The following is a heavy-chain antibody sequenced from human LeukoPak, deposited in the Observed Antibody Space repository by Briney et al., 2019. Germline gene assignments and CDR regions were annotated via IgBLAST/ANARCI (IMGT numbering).Heavy chain of an antibody. Sequence: GGSLRLSCAASGFTFSSYAMSWVRQAPGKGLEGVSAISGSVGSTYYADSVKGRFTISRDNSKNTLYLKMNSLRAEDTAVYYCAKVPPRRRRVTTWNYFDYWGQGTLVTVSS. J-gene: IGHJ4*02. D-gene: IGHD4-17*01. V-gene: IGHV3-23*01. CDR1: GFTFSSYA. CDR2: ISGSVGST. CDR3: AKVPPRRRRVTTWNYFDY.